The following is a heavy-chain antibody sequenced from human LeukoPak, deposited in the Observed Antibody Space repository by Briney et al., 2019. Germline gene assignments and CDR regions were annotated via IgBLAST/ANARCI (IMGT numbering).Heavy chain of an antibody. Sequence: GASVKVSCKASGYRFTSYGISWVRQAPGQGLEWMGWISAYNGNTNYAQKLQGRVTMTTDTSTSTAYMELRSLRSDDKAVYYCARGGDGDILTGLVFDYWGQGTLVTVSS. CDR3: ARGGDGDILTGLVFDY. V-gene: IGHV1-18*01. J-gene: IGHJ4*02. CDR1: GYRFTSYG. CDR2: ISAYNGNT. D-gene: IGHD3-9*01.